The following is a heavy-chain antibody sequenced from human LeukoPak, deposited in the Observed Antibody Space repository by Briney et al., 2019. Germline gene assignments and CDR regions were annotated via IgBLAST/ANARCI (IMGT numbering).Heavy chain of an antibody. CDR2: IRSGATTI. V-gene: IGHV3-11*04. CDR3: ARPLMYYYGSETYFWFDP. Sequence: PGGSLRLSCEASGFSFSDYYMSWIRQPPGKGLEWIAYIRSGATTIYYADSVKGRFTISRDDAKNSLSLQMNSLRAEDTAVYYCARPLMYYYGSETYFWFDPWGQGTLVTVSS. CDR1: GFSFSDYY. D-gene: IGHD3-10*01. J-gene: IGHJ5*02.